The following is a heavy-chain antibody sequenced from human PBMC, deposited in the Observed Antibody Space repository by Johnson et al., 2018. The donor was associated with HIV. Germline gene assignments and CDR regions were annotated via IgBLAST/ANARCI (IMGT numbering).Heavy chain of an antibody. J-gene: IGHJ3*02. Sequence: VQLVESGGGLVQPGGSLRLSCAASGFTFSSYWMSWVRQAPGKGLEWVANIKQDGSEKYYVDSVKGRFTISRDNAKNSLYLQMNSLRAEDTAVYYCAREVRRWLQFDAFDIWGQGTVVTVAS. D-gene: IGHD5-24*01. CDR1: GFTFSSYW. CDR2: IKQDGSEK. CDR3: AREVRRWLQFDAFDI. V-gene: IGHV3-7*01.